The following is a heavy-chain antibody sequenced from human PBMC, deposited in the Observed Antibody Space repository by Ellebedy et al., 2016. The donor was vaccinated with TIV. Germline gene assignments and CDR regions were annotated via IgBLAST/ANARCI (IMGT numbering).Heavy chain of an antibody. CDR3: ARDPHHGALYY. V-gene: IGHV3-7*01. CDR1: GLTLRNSW. J-gene: IGHJ4*02. CDR2: INTDGSQK. Sequence: GGSLRLSCAVSGLTLRNSWMSWVRQAPGKGLEWVADINTDGSQKFYVDSVRGRFTVSRDNFENSLYLQMNSLRADDTAVYYCARDPHHGALYYWGRGTLVTVSS. D-gene: IGHD4-17*01.